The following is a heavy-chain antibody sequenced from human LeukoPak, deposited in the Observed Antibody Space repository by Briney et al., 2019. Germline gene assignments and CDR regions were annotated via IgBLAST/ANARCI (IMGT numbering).Heavy chain of an antibody. J-gene: IGHJ4*02. V-gene: IGHV3-66*01. Sequence: PGGSLRLSCAASGFTVSSNYMSWVRQAPGKGLEWVSVIYSGGSTYYADSVKGRFTISRDNSKNTLYLQMNSLRAEDTAVYYCARGHHSGGFLWFGELSPFDYWGQGTLVTVSS. CDR2: IYSGGST. CDR1: GFTVSSNY. D-gene: IGHD3-10*01. CDR3: ARGHHSGGFLWFGELSPFDY.